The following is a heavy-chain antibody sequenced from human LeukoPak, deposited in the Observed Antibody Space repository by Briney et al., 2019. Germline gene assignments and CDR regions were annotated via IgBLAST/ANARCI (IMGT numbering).Heavy chain of an antibody. J-gene: IGHJ4*02. CDR2: IYYSGST. CDR1: GGSISSSSYY. CDR3: ARYSTGSGWYYYFDY. Sequence: SETLSLTCTVSGGSISSSSYYWGWIRQPPGKGLEWIGGIYYSGSTYYNPSLKSRVTISVDTSKNQFSLKLSSVTAADTAVYYCARYSTGSGWYYYFDYWGQGTLVTVSS. D-gene: IGHD6-19*01. V-gene: IGHV4-39*01.